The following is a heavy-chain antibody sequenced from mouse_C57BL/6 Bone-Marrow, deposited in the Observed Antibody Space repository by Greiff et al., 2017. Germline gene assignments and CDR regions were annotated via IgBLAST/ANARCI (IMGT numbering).Heavy chain of an antibody. D-gene: IGHD4-1*01. CDR1: GFTFSSYG. CDR3: ARPNWAWFAY. V-gene: IGHV5-6*01. CDR2: ISSGGSYT. J-gene: IGHJ3*01. Sequence: EVKLVESGGDLVKPGGSLKLSCAASGFTFSSYGMSWVRQTPDKRLEWVATISSGGSYTYYPDSVKGRFTISRDNAKKTLYLQMSSLKSEGTSRDNVARPNWAWFAYWGQGTLVTVSA.